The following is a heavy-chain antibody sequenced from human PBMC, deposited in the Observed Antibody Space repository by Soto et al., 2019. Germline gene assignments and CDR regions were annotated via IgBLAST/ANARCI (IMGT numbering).Heavy chain of an antibody. CDR1: GLPFSNYA. V-gene: IGHV3-23*01. CDR2: MRGSSSTT. Sequence: EVRLLESGGGLVKPGGSLRLSCAPSGLPFSNYAMSWVRQAPGGGVGGVSSMRGSSSTTYYADSVRGRFTISRDRSKNTLYLQMSSLRAEDTALYYCAKNQERELPRVIDFWGQGTLVTVSS. J-gene: IGHJ4*02. D-gene: IGHD1-7*01. CDR3: AKNQERELPRVIDF.